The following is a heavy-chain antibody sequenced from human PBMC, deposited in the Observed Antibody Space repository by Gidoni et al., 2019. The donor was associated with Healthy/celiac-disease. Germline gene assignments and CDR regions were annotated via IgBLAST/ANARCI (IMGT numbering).Heavy chain of an antibody. CDR2: IIPILGIA. D-gene: IGHD6-13*01. CDR3: ARDKIAAAGRGFDY. Sequence: QVQLVQSGAEVKKPGSSVKVSCKASGGTFSSYTISWVRQATGQGLEWMGRIIPILGIANYAQKFQGRVTITADKSTSTAYMELSSLRSEDTAVYYCARDKIAAAGRGFDYWGQGTLVTVSS. CDR1: GGTFSSYT. V-gene: IGHV1-69*08. J-gene: IGHJ4*02.